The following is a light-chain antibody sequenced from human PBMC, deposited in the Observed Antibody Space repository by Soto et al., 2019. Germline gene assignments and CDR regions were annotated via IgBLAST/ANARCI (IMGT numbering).Light chain of an antibody. CDR3: SSYTSSSTRLYV. Sequence: QSALTQPASVSVSPGQSITISCTGTGSDVGLYDYVSWYQQHPGKAPKLMIFEVNQRPSGVSNRFSGSKSGNTAYLTISGVQAEDEADYYCSSYTSSSTRLYVFGTGTKLTVL. J-gene: IGLJ1*01. CDR1: GSDVGLYDY. CDR2: EVN. V-gene: IGLV2-14*01.